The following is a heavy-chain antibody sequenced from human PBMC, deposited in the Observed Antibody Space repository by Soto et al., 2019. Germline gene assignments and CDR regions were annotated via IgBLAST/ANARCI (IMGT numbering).Heavy chain of an antibody. CDR3: ARHGGGYCSGGSCYYYYYYMDV. D-gene: IGHD2-15*01. V-gene: IGHV4-39*01. J-gene: IGHJ6*03. Sequence: SETLSLTCTVSGGSISSSSYYWGWIRQPPGKGLEWIGSIYYSGSTYYNPSLKSRVTISVDTSKNRFSLKLSSVTAADTAVYYCARHGGGYCSGGSCYYYYYYMDVWGKGTTVTVSS. CDR2: IYYSGST. CDR1: GGSISSSSYY.